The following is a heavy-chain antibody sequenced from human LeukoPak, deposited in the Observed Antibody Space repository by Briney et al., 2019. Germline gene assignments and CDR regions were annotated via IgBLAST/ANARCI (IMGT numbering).Heavy chain of an antibody. CDR2: INWNGGNT. V-gene: IGHV3-20*01. CDR1: GFTFDDYG. D-gene: IGHD1-14*01. J-gene: IGHJ6*03. CDR3: ARSHSENQNYCYYYYMDV. Sequence: GGSLRLSCAASGFTFDDYGMSWLRQAPGKGLEWVAGINWNGGNTGYADSVKGRFTISRDNAKNSLYLQMNSLRAEDTALCHCARSHSENQNYCYYYYMDVSRKGTTATVSS.